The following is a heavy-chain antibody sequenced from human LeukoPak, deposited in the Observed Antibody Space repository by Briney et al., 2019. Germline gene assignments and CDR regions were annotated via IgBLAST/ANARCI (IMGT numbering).Heavy chain of an antibody. CDR2: IFYSGST. CDR3: ARLGSLALEFDD. D-gene: IGHD1-1*01. CDR1: GASITSSTYY. J-gene: IGHJ4*02. Sequence: PSETLSLTCTVSGASITSSTYYWAWIRQPPGKGLEWIATIFYSGSTFYDPSLRSRVTISVDTSKNKFSLKLSSVTAADTAVYSGARLGSLALEFDDWGQGTRVTVSS. V-gene: IGHV4-39*01.